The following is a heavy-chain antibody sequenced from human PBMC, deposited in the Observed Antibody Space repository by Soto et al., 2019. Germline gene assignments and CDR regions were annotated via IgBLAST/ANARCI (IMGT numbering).Heavy chain of an antibody. V-gene: IGHV4-31*03. CDR2: IYYSGST. CDR1: GGSVSSGSYY. Sequence: PSETLSLTCTVSGGSVSSGSYYWSWIRQHPGKGLEWIGYIYYSGSTYYNPSLKSRVTISVDTSKNQFSLKLSFVTAADTAVYYCASSPPYCGGDCYSLVYWGQGTLVTVSS. CDR3: ASSPPYCGGDCYSLVY. J-gene: IGHJ4*02. D-gene: IGHD2-21*02.